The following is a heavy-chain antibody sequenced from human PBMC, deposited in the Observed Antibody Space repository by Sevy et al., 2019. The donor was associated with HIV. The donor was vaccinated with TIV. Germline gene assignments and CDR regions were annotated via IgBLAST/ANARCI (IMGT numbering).Heavy chain of an antibody. CDR2: IIPIFGTA. Sequence: ASVKVSCKASGGTFSSYAISWVRQAPGQGLEWMGGIIPIFGTANYAQKFQGRVTITADESTSTAYMELSSLRSEDTAVYYCARDPLDCSGGSGYRSGPWFDPWGQGTLVTVSS. D-gene: IGHD2-15*01. CDR1: GGTFSSYA. V-gene: IGHV1-69*13. J-gene: IGHJ5*02. CDR3: ARDPLDCSGGSGYRSGPWFDP.